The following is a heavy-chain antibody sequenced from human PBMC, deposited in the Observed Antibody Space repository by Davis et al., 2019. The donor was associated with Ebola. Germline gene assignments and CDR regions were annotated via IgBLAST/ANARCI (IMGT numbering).Heavy chain of an antibody. D-gene: IGHD3-16*01. J-gene: IGHJ4*02. CDR2: ISLNSGST. Sequence: ASVKVSCKASGFTFTDYYMHWVRQAPGQGPEWMGWISLNSGSTKYSHKFQGRLTMTRDTSINTAHMELSGLRSDDTALYYCARDDKVMHFDYWGQGTLVTVSS. CDR1: GFTFTDYY. V-gene: IGHV1-2*02. CDR3: ARDDKVMHFDY.